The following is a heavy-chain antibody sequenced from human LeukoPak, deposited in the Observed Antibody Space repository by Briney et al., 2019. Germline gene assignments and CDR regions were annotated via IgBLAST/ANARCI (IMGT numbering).Heavy chain of an antibody. V-gene: IGHV3-43*02. Sequence: GGCLRLSWVASGFTFEPYAMQWVRQATGKRLEWWTRINVAGVSTYYADSVKGRFTISRDNRKTSLYLQMNSLRTEDTALYYCATWAFYHGMDVCGQGTTVTVSS. CDR2: INVAGVST. CDR1: GFTFEPYA. D-gene: IGHD2/OR15-2a*01. CDR3: ATWAFYHGMDV. J-gene: IGHJ6*02.